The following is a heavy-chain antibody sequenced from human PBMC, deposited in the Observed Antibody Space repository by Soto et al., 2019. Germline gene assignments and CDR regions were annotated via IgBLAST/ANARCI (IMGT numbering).Heavy chain of an antibody. CDR2: FYYSGNT. CDR1: GASISGSDYY. V-gene: IGHV4-39*01. CDR3: ARSAHGAYIFYMDV. D-gene: IGHD3-10*01. J-gene: IGHJ6*03. Sequence: SETLSLTCGVSGASISGSDYYWGWIRQPPGKGLEWIGSFYYSGNTFLNPSLRSRVTVSADASQNQFSLTMSAVTAADTAVYYCARSAHGAYIFYMDVWGKGTTVTVSS.